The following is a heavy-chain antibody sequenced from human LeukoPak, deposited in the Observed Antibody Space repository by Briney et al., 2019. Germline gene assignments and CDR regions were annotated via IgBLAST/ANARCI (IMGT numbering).Heavy chain of an antibody. CDR2: IYYSGST. CDR3: ARGRTKIPIAARRARGAFDI. CDR1: GGSISSNSYY. D-gene: IGHD6-13*01. J-gene: IGHJ3*02. Sequence: PSETLSLTCAASGGSISSNSYYWGWIRQPPGKGLEWIGSIYYSGSTYYNPSLKSRVTISVDTSKNQFSLKLSSVTAADTAVYYCARGRTKIPIAARRARGAFDIWGQGTMVTVSS. V-gene: IGHV4-39*07.